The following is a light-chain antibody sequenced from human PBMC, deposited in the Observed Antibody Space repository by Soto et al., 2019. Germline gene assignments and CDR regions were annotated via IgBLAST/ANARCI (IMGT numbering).Light chain of an antibody. CDR2: DAS. V-gene: IGKV1-33*01. CDR3: QQYDNPLT. J-gene: IGKJ4*01. Sequence: DIQMTQSPSSLSASVGDRVPITCQASHDISNYLNWYQQKTGKAPKLLIYDASNLETGVPSRFSGSGSGTDFTFTISSLQPEDIATYYCQQYDNPLTFGGGTTVEIK. CDR1: HDISNY.